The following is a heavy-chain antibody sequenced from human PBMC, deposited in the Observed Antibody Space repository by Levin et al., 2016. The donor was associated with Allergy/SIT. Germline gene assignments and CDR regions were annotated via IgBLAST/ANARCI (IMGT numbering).Heavy chain of an antibody. CDR3: ALLGIPQVYYYYGMDV. V-gene: IGHV3-30*03. CDR2: ISYDGSNK. D-gene: IGHD7-27*01. Sequence: GESLKISCAASGFTFSSYWMSWVRQAPGKGLEWVAVISYDGSNKYYADSVKGRFTISRDSSKNTLYLQMNSLRAEDTAVYYCALLGIPQVYYYYGMDVWGQGTTVTVSS. CDR1: GFTFSSYW. J-gene: IGHJ6*02.